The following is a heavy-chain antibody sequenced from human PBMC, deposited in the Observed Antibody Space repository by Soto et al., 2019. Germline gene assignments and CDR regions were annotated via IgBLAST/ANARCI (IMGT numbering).Heavy chain of an antibody. D-gene: IGHD3-10*01. J-gene: IGHJ6*02. V-gene: IGHV1-69*08. Sequence: QVQLVQSGAEVKKPGSSVKVPCKASGGTFSSYTISWVRQAPGQGLEWMGRIIPILGIANYAQKFQGRVTITADQSTSTAYMELSSLRSEDTAVYYCARDRNYGSGSGGMAVWGQGTTVTVSS. CDR3: ARDRNYGSGSGGMAV. CDR1: GGTFSSYT. CDR2: IIPILGIA.